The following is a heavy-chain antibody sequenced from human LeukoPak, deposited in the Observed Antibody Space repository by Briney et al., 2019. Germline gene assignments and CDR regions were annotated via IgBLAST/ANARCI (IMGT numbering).Heavy chain of an antibody. CDR2: ISWNGRRT. Sequence: PGGSLRLSCATSRFTFDDYGMTWVRQGPGKGPEWVSSISWNGRRTTYADSVKGRFTISRDNAKNSLYLQMTSLRAEDTALYFCARGAYGGTLDYLGQGTLVTVSS. CDR3: ARGAYGGTLDY. V-gene: IGHV3-20*04. D-gene: IGHD4/OR15-4a*01. J-gene: IGHJ4*02. CDR1: RFTFDDYG.